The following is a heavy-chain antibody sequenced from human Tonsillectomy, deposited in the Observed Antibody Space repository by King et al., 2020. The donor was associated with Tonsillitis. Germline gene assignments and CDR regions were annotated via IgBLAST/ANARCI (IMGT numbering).Heavy chain of an antibody. D-gene: IGHD1-26*01. J-gene: IGHJ3*02. Sequence: VQLVESGGGLVQPGGSLRLSCAASGFTVNSNAMNWVRQAPGKGLEWVSAISGSGGRTDYADSGKGRFTISRDNSKNTLYLQMNSLRAEDTAVYYCAKEVGFDLHDAFDIWGQGTKVTVSS. V-gene: IGHV3-23*04. CDR1: GFTVNSNA. CDR2: ISGSGGRT. CDR3: AKEVGFDLHDAFDI.